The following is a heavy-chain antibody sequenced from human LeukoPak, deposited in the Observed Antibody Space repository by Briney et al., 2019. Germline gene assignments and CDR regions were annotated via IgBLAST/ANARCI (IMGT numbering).Heavy chain of an antibody. D-gene: IGHD2-15*01. CDR2: INPNSGGT. CDR3: ARESHDIVVVVAAQPGDY. CDR1: GYTFTGYY. V-gene: IGHV1-2*02. Sequence: ASVKVSCKASGYTFTGYYMHWVRQAPGQGLEWMGWINPNSGGTNYAQKFQGRVTMTRDTSISTAYMELSRLRSDDTAVYYCARESHDIVVVVAAQPGDYWGQGTLVTVSS. J-gene: IGHJ4*02.